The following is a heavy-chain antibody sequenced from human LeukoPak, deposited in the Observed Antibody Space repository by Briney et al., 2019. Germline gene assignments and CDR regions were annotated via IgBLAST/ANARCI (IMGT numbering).Heavy chain of an antibody. V-gene: IGHV3-48*01. J-gene: IGHJ3*01. CDR2: ITTSGSTI. D-gene: IGHD3-10*01. CDR3: VRDHLWAFDV. Sequence: GGSLRLSCAASGFTFSTYSMNWVRQAPGKGLEWVSYITTSGSTIYHADSVKGRFIISRDNANNSLFLQMNSLRVEDTAVYYCVRDHLWAFDVWGQGTMVTVSS. CDR1: GFTFSTYS.